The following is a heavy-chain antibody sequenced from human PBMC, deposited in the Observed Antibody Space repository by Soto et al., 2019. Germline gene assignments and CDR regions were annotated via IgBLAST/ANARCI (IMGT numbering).Heavy chain of an antibody. V-gene: IGHV4-34*01. CDR1: GGSFSGYY. D-gene: IGHD3-3*01. J-gene: IGHJ6*04. CDR2: INHSGST. Sequence: QVQLQQWGAGLLKPSETLSLTCAVYGGSFSGYYWSWIRQPPGKGLEWIGEINHSGSTNYNPSLKSRVTISVDTSKNQFSLKLSPVTAADTAVYYCASTIFGVVTSGLDVWGKGTTVTVSS. CDR3: ASTIFGVVTSGLDV.